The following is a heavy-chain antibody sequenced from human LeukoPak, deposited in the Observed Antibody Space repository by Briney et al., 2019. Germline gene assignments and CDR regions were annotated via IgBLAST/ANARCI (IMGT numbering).Heavy chain of an antibody. CDR3: ARGRGWFAP. CDR1: GGSISSYY. J-gene: IGHJ5*02. Sequence: SETLSLTCTVSGGSISSYYWSWIRQPPGKGLEWIGYIYYSGSTNYNPSLKSRVTISVDTSKNQFSLKLSSVIAADTAVYYCARGRGWFAPWGQGTLVTVSS. V-gene: IGHV4-59*01. CDR2: IYYSGST.